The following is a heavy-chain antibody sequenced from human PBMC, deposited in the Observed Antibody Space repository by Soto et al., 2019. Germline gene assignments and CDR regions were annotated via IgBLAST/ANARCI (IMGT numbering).Heavy chain of an antibody. CDR1: GFTFSDYY. V-gene: IGHV3-11*04. D-gene: IGHD3-3*01. J-gene: IGHJ6*02. Sequence: GGSLRLSCAASGFTFSDYYMSWIRQAPGKGLELISYISSGRTSVYYANSVKGRFTISRDNAKNSLFLQMNSLRVEDTAVYYCARDTNDFWSGYRSYYYGMDVWGQGTTVTVSS. CDR2: ISSGRTSV. CDR3: ARDTNDFWSGYRSYYYGMDV.